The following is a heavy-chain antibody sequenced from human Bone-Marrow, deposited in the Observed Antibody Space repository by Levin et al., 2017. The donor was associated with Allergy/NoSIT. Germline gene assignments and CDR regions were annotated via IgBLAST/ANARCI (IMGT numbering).Heavy chain of an antibody. CDR3: ARTPGYSYGPFDY. Sequence: SQTLSLTCGCSGDSVFNDSATWNWIRQSPSRGLEWLGRTYYRSKWYIDYAVSVKSRITINSDTSKNQFSLQLNSVTPEDTAVYYCARTPGYSYGPFDYWGQGTLVTVSS. D-gene: IGHD5-18*01. V-gene: IGHV6-1*01. J-gene: IGHJ4*02. CDR1: GDSVFNDSAT. CDR2: TYYRSKWYI.